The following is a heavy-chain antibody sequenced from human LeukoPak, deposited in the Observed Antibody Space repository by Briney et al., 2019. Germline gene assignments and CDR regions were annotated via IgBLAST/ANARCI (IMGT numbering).Heavy chain of an antibody. D-gene: IGHD6-13*01. CDR2: ISYDGSNK. CDR1: GFTFSSYA. J-gene: IGHJ6*03. V-gene: IGHV3-30*01. CDR3: ARGPGSSWYYYYMDV. Sequence: GGSLRLSCAASGFTFSSYAMHWVRQAPGKGLEWVAVISYDGSNKYYADSVKGRFTISRDNSKNTLYLQMNSLRAEDTAVYYCARGPGSSWYYYYMDVWAKGPQSPSP.